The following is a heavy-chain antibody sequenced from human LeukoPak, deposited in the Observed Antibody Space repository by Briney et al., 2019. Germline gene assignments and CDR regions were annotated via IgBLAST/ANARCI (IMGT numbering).Heavy chain of an antibody. J-gene: IGHJ3*02. D-gene: IGHD3-10*01. Sequence: SETLSLTCAVYGGSFSGYYWSWIRQPPGKGLEWIGEINHSGSTNYNPSLKSRVTISVDTSKNQFSLKLSSVTAADTAVYYCARLILWFGELFLDMAPLDAFDIWGQGTMVTVSS. CDR3: ARLILWFGELFLDMAPLDAFDI. CDR1: GGSFSGYY. CDR2: INHSGST. V-gene: IGHV4-34*01.